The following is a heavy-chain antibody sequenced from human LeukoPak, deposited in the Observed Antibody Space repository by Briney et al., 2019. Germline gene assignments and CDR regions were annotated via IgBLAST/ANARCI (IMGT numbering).Heavy chain of an antibody. V-gene: IGHV3-23*01. CDR2: TSSSSGGT. Sequence: GGSLRLSCAASGFTFSNYAMSWVRQVPGKGLEWVSTTSSSSGGTYYADSVKGRFAISRDDSKSTLFLQMNSLRAEDTAVYYCAKEGFARGGYDLFQWGQGTLVTVSS. J-gene: IGHJ4*02. CDR1: GFTFSNYA. D-gene: IGHD5-12*01. CDR3: AKEGFARGGYDLFQ.